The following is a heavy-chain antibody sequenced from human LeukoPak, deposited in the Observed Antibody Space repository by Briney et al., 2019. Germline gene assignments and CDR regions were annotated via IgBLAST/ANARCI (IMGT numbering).Heavy chain of an antibody. CDR1: GDSVSSNSAA. Sequence: SQTLSLTCAISGDSVSSNSAAWNWIRQSPSRGLEWLGRTYYRSKWYNDYAVSVKSRITISPDTSKNQFSLQLNSVTPEDTAVYYCARDSCSSTSCYHTPHYYYGMDVWGQGTTVTVSS. CDR2: TYYRSKWYN. CDR3: ARDSCSSTSCYHTPHYYYGMDV. J-gene: IGHJ6*02. D-gene: IGHD2-2*01. V-gene: IGHV6-1*01.